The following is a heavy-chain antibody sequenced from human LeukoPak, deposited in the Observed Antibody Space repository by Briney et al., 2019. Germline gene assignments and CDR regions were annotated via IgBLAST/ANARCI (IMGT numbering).Heavy chain of an antibody. CDR2: ISGSGGST. CDR3: AKDLDFWSGYYRKYYFDY. V-gene: IGHV3-23*01. J-gene: IGHJ4*02. D-gene: IGHD3-3*01. Sequence: SGGSLRLSCAASGFTFSSYAMSWVRQAPGKGLEWVSAISGSGGSTYYADSVKGRFTISRDNSKNTLYLQMNSLRAEDTAVYYCAKDLDFWSGYYRKYYFDYWGQGTLVTVSS. CDR1: GFTFSSYA.